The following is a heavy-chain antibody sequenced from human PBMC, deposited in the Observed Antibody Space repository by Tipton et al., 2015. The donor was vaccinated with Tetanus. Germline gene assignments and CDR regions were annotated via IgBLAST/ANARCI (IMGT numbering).Heavy chain of an antibody. Sequence: LRLSCTVSGDSISRGGYFWRLIRPPPRKGLGWVGYVYYTGSTNHNPPLKSRVTISMDRSKNQISLQLTSVTAADTAVYFCAGVTAQRTELYFDHWGQGTLVTVSS. D-gene: IGHD6-13*01. V-gene: IGHV4-61*08. CDR2: VYYTGST. CDR1: GDSISRGGYF. J-gene: IGHJ4*02. CDR3: AGVTAQRTELYFDH.